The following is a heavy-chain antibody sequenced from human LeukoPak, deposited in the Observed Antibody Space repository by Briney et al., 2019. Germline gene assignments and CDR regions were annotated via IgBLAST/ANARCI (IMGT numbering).Heavy chain of an antibody. J-gene: IGHJ4*02. CDR3: ARTYYYDNSGYEFDY. CDR1: GGSISSSDYY. Sequence: SETLSLTCIVSGGSISSSDYYWGWIRQPPGKGLEWIGSIYHSGSTYYNPSLKSRVTISVDTSKNQISLKLRPVTAADTAVYYCARTYYYDNSGYEFDYWGQGTLVTVSS. D-gene: IGHD3-22*01. CDR2: IYHSGST. V-gene: IGHV4-39*01.